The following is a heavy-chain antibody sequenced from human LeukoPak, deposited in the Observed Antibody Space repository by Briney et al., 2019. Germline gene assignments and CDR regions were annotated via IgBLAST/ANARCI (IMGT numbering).Heavy chain of an antibody. D-gene: IGHD1-20*01. J-gene: IGHJ4*02. CDR3: ATHNNWRLEY. V-gene: IGHV3-7*05. CDR1: GFTFSRYW. CDR2: IKQDGSEK. Sequence: GGSLRLSCAASGFTFSRYWMIWVRQAPGKGLEWVANIKQDGSEKYYVGSVKGRCTISRDNAKNSLFLQMNSLRAEDTALYYCATHNNWRLEYWGQGTLVTVSS.